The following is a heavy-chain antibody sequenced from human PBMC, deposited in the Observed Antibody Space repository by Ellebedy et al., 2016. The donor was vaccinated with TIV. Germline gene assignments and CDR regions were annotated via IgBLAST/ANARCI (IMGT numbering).Heavy chain of an antibody. J-gene: IGHJ4*02. V-gene: IGHV3-7*03. CDR1: GFTFSSYW. CDR3: AREKDGYNCFDY. CDR2: IKQDGSER. Sequence: GESLKISXAASGFTFSSYWMSWVRQAPGKGLEWVANIKQDGSERYYVDSVKGRFTISRDNAKNSLYLQMNSLRAEDTAVYYCAREKDGYNCFDYWGQGTRVTVSS. D-gene: IGHD5-24*01.